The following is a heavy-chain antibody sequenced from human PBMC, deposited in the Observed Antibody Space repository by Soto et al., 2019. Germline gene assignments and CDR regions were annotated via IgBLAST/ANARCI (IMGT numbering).Heavy chain of an antibody. Sequence: PGGSLRLSCAASGFTFSSYAMSWVRQAPGKGLEWISVISGSGGSTYYADSVKGRFTISRDNSKNTLFLQMNSLRAEDTAVYYCAKDSLYCSGGSCYPDAFDIWGQGTMVTVSS. CDR2: ISGSGGST. V-gene: IGHV3-23*01. D-gene: IGHD2-15*01. J-gene: IGHJ3*02. CDR1: GFTFSSYA. CDR3: AKDSLYCSGGSCYPDAFDI.